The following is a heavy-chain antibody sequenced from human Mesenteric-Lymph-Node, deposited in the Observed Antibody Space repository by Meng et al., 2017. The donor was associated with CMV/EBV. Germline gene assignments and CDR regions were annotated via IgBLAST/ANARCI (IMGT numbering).Heavy chain of an antibody. D-gene: IGHD1-7*01. Sequence: CTVSGGSLSSSSYYWGWIRQHPGKGLEWIGSIYYSGSTYYNPSLKSRVTISVDTSKNQFSLKLTSVTAADTATYYCALNYPPDFDYWGQGTLVTVSS. V-gene: IGHV4-39*01. CDR3: ALNYPPDFDY. J-gene: IGHJ4*02. CDR2: IYYSGST. CDR1: GGSLSSSSYY.